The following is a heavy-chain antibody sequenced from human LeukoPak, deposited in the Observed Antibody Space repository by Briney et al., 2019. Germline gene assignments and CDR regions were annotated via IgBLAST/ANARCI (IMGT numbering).Heavy chain of an antibody. CDR3: AREEGDYYGSGSYSIH. J-gene: IGHJ4*02. V-gene: IGHV1-2*02. CDR2: INPNSGGT. D-gene: IGHD3-10*01. Sequence: ASVKVSCKAPGYTFTGYYMHWVRQAPGQGLEWMGWINPNSGGTNYAQKFQGRVTMTRDTSISTAYMELSRLRSDDTAVYYCAREEGDYYGSGSYSIHWGQGTLVTVSS. CDR1: GYTFTGYY.